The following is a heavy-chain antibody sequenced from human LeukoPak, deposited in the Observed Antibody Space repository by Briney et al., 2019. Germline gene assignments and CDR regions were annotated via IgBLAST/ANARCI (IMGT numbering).Heavy chain of an antibody. CDR1: GYTITSYG. Sequence: ASVKVSCKASGYTITSYGISWVRQAPGQGLEWMGWISAYNGNTNYAQKLQGRVTMTTDTSTSTAYMELRSLRSDDTAVYYCARANYDFWSGYPYYYYYYYMDVWGKGTTVTVSS. D-gene: IGHD3-3*01. J-gene: IGHJ6*03. CDR3: ARANYDFWSGYPYYYYYYYMDV. V-gene: IGHV1-18*01. CDR2: ISAYNGNT.